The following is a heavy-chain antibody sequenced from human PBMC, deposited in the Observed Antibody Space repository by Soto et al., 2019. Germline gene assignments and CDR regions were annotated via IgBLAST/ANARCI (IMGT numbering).Heavy chain of an antibody. CDR2: ISGSGGST. D-gene: IGHD6-19*01. CDR1: GFTFISDA. Sequence: GGSLRLSCAASGFTFISDAMSWVRQAPGKGLEWVSAISGSGGSTYYADSVKGRFTISRDNSKNTLYLQMNSLRAEDTAVYYCAKETFIAVAGLIDYWGQGTLVTVSS. J-gene: IGHJ4*02. V-gene: IGHV3-23*01. CDR3: AKETFIAVAGLIDY.